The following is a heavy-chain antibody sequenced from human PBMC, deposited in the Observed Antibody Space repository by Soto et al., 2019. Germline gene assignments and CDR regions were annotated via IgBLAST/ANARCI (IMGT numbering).Heavy chain of an antibody. CDR3: ANSRVSMVRGLIIIPNY. J-gene: IGHJ4*02. D-gene: IGHD3-10*01. CDR2: IWYDGSNK. Sequence: GGSLRLSCAASGFTFSSYWMHWVLQAPGQGLEWVAVIWYDGSNKYYADSVKVLFTISRENSKNTMYLHMNSLRAEDTALYYCANSRVSMVRGLIIIPNYWGQGTLVTVSS. V-gene: IGHV3-33*08. CDR1: GFTFSSYW.